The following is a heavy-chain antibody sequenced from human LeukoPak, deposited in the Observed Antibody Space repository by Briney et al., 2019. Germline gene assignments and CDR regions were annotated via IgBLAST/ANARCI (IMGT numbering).Heavy chain of an antibody. CDR2: IIPIFGTA. J-gene: IGHJ4*02. V-gene: IGHV1-69*13. D-gene: IGHD3-9*01. CDR3: ARGDILTGYKRD. Sequence: GASVKVSCKASGGTFSSYAISWVRQAPGQGLEWMGGIIPIFGTANYAQKFQGGVTITADESTSTAYMELSSLRSEDTAVYYCARGDILTGYKRDWGQGTLVTVSS. CDR1: GGTFSSYA.